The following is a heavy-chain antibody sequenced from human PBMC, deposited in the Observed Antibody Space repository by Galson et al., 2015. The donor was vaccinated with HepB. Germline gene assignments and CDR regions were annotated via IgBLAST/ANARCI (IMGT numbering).Heavy chain of an antibody. J-gene: IGHJ4*02. D-gene: IGHD7-27*01. CDR3: ARGLFHNWGNCWYYFDL. CDR1: GGTFNSYV. CDR2: LIPFFGTA. V-gene: IGHV1-69*13. Sequence: SVKVSCKVLGGTFNSYVISWVRQAPGQGLEWMGGLIPFFGTANYAQNFQGRVTISADDSTSTAYMELNSLRSDDTAVYYCARGLFHNWGNCWYYFDLWGQGTLVTVSA.